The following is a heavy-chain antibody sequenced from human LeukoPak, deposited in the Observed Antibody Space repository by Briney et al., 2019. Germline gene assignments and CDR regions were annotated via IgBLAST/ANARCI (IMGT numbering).Heavy chain of an antibody. CDR1: GGSISTSPYN. CDR2: VYYSGSA. J-gene: IGHJ6*03. CDR3: LSWDCSRTSCSDHYYDIDV. D-gene: IGHD2-2*01. V-gene: IGHV4-39*01. Sequence: SETLSFTCTASGGSISTSPYNWGWFRQPPGKGLEWIANVYYSGSAHYNPSLNSRVTISVDTSKNQFSLKLTSVTAADTAVYYCLSWDCSRTSCSDHYYDIDVWGTGTTVTVSS.